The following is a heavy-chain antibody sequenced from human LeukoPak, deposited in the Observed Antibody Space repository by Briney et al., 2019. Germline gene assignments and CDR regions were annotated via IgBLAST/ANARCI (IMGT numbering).Heavy chain of an antibody. CDR1: GFTFCSYT. Sequence: GGPLSLSCAASGFTFCSYTVHWVREAPGKGLEGVATISYDGSNNYYAVSVKGRFTISRDKSKNTLYLQMNSLRAEDTAVYYCAKDRSGDYTSDYWGQGTLVTVSS. D-gene: IGHD4-17*01. CDR2: ISYDGSNN. J-gene: IGHJ4*02. CDR3: AKDRSGDYTSDY. V-gene: IGHV3-30-3*01.